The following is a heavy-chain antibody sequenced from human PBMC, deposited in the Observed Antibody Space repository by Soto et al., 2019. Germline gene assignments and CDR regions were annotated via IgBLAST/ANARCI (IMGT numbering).Heavy chain of an antibody. CDR3: ARLPRANYYGSGSYPDY. V-gene: IGHV4-39*01. CDR2: IYYSGST. J-gene: IGHJ4*02. Sequence: SETLCLTCTVSGGSISSSSDYWGWIRQPPGKGLEWIGSIYYSGSTYYNPSLKSRVTISVDTSKNQFSLKLSSVTAADTAVYYCARLPRANYYGSGSYPDYWGQGTLVTVSS. CDR1: GGSISSSSDY. D-gene: IGHD3-10*01.